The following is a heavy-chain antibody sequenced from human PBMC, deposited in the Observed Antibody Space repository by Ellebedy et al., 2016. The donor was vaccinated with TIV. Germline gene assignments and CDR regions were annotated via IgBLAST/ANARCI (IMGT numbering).Heavy chain of an antibody. CDR3: ARHLRYSDWRILDL. CDR1: GTSVSAYY. J-gene: IGHJ5*02. CDR2: IFHSGTT. Sequence: MLGGSLRLSCAVYGTSVSAYYWAWLRQPPGKGLDWLGTIFHSGTTYKSPALSSRGSMSVDTSRNQFSLDLKSVTAADTAVYYCARHLRYSDWRILDLWGPGILVAVSS. D-gene: IGHD3-9*01. V-gene: IGHV4-34*04.